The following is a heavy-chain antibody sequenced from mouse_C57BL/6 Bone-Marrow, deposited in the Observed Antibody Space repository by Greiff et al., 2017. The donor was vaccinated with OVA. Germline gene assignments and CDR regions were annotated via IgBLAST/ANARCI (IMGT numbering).Heavy chain of an antibody. CDR3: TLNLAGFAY. CDR2: IDPEDGDT. J-gene: IGHJ3*01. Sequence: EVKLEESGAELVRPGASVKLSCTASGFNIKDYYMHWVKQRPEQGLEWIGRIDPEDGDTEYAPTFQGKATMTADTSSNTAYLQLSSLTSEDTAVYYCTLNLAGFAYWGQGTLVTVSA. V-gene: IGHV14-1*01. CDR1: GFNIKDYY.